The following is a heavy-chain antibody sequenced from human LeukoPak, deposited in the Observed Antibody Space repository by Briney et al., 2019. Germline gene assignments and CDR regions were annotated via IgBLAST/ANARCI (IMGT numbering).Heavy chain of an antibody. D-gene: IGHD3-22*01. CDR3: AKSYYYDSSGYPFDY. J-gene: IGHJ4*02. CDR2: ISWNSGSI. Sequence: PGRSLRPSCAASGFTFDDYAMHWVRQAPGKGLEWVSGISWNSGSIGYADSVKGRFTISRDNAKNSLYLQMNSLRAEDTALYYCAKSYYYDSSGYPFDYWGQGTLVTVSS. V-gene: IGHV3-9*01. CDR1: GFTFDDYA.